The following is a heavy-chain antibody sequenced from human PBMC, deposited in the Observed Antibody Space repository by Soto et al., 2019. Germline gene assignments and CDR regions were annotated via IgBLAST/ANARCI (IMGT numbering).Heavy chain of an antibody. CDR3: AGRIAVAGTLAY. D-gene: IGHD6-19*01. J-gene: IGHJ4*02. CDR2: IIPIFGTA. CDR1: GGTFSSYA. Sequence: GASVKVSCKASGGTFSSYAISWVRQAPGQGLEWMGGIIPIFGTANYAQKFQGRVTVTADESTSTAYMELSSLRSEDTAVYYCAGRIAVAGTLAYWGQGTLVTVSS. V-gene: IGHV1-69*13.